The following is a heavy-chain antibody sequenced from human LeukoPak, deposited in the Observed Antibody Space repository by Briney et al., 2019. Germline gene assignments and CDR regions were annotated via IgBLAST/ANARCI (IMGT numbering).Heavy chain of an antibody. J-gene: IGHJ6*03. CDR2: IYHSGST. V-gene: IGHV4-38-2*01. D-gene: IGHD3-22*01. CDR1: GYSISSGCY. CDR3: ARLLQSEWLLLRGYYYYYMDV. Sequence: TSETLSLTCAVSGYSISSGCYWGWIRQPPGKGLEWIGSIYHSGSTYYNPSLKSRVTISVDTSKNQFSLKLSSVTAADTAVYYCARLLQSEWLLLRGYYYYYMDVWGKGTTVTVSS.